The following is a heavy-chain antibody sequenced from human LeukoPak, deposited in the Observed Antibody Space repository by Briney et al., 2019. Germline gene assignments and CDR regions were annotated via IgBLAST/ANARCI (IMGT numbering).Heavy chain of an antibody. V-gene: IGHV4-34*01. CDR3: ARASPWIFGVVIHNWFDP. D-gene: IGHD3-3*01. J-gene: IGHJ5*02. CDR1: GGSFSGYY. Sequence: TSETLSLTCAVYGGSFSGYYWSWIRQPPGKGLEWIGEINHSGSTNYNPSLKSRVTISVDTSKNQFSLKLSSVTAADTAVYYCARASPWIFGVVIHNWFDPWGQGTLVTVSS. CDR2: INHSGST.